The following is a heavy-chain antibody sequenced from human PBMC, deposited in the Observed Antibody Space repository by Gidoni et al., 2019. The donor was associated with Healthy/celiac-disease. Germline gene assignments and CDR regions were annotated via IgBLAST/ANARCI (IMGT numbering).Heavy chain of an antibody. CDR1: GFPFSSYD. J-gene: IGHJ4*02. V-gene: IGHV3-13*01. D-gene: IGHD3-16*01. CDR2: IGTTGDT. CDR3: ARVGRGTGASFDY. Sequence: EVQLVESGGGLVQPGGSLSLSCSASGFPFSSYDMQWVRQATGKGLEWVSAIGTTGDTYYPGAVKGRFTIARENAKNSLYLQMNSLRAGDTAVYYCARVGRGTGASFDYWGQGTLVTVSS.